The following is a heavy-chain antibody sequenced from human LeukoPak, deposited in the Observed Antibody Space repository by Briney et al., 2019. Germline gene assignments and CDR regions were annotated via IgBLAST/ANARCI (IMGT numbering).Heavy chain of an antibody. D-gene: IGHD2-2*01. CDR2: ISSSSSTI. V-gene: IGHV3-11*04. Sequence: PGGSLRLSCAASGFTFSDYYMSWIRQAPGKGLEWVSYISSSSSTIYYADSVKGRFTISRDNAKNSLYLQMNSLRAEDTAVYYCAVDPVIVVVPAATGDAFDIWGQGTMVTVSS. CDR1: GFTFSDYY. J-gene: IGHJ3*02. CDR3: AVDPVIVVVPAATGDAFDI.